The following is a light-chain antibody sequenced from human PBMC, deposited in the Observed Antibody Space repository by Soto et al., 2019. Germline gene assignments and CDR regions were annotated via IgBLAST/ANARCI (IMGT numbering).Light chain of an antibody. V-gene: IGKV3-20*01. J-gene: IGKJ1*01. Sequence: ESVLTQSPGTLSLSPGERATLSCRASQSVTGSHLAWYQQQHGQAPRLLMYGASSRATGIPVRFSGSGSGTDFTLTISRLEPEDFAVYYCQQYGSAPWTFGQWTKVEI. CDR1: QSVTGSH. CDR3: QQYGSAPWT. CDR2: GAS.